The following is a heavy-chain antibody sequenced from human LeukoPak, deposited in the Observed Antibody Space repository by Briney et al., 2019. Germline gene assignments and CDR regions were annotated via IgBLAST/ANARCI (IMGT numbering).Heavy chain of an antibody. V-gene: IGHV3-33*03. CDR3: AKDRTVVGADFDY. Sequence: GGSLRLSCAASGFTFSSYGMHWVRQAPGKGLEWVAVIWYDGSNKYYADSVEGRFTISRDNAKNSLFLQMDSLRAEDSAVYYCAKDRTVVGADFDYWGQGTLVTVSS. D-gene: IGHD1-26*01. J-gene: IGHJ4*02. CDR1: GFTFSSYG. CDR2: IWYDGSNK.